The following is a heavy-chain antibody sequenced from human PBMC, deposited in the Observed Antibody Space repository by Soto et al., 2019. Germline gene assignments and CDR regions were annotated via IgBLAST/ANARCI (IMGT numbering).Heavy chain of an antibody. CDR1: GGSFSGYY. D-gene: IGHD2-15*01. Sequence: SETLSLTCAVYGGSFSGYYWSWIRQPPGKGLEWIGEINHSGSTNYNPSLKSRVTISVDTSKNQFSLKLGSVTAADTAVYYCAAHPKNHRYCSGGSCYLKRGAFDIWGQGTMVTVSS. CDR2: INHSGST. J-gene: IGHJ3*02. CDR3: AAHPKNHRYCSGGSCYLKRGAFDI. V-gene: IGHV4-34*01.